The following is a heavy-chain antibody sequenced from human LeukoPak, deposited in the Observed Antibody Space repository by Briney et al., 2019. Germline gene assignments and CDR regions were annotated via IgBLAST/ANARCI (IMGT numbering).Heavy chain of an antibody. V-gene: IGHV4-34*01. J-gene: IGHJ4*02. Sequence: SETLSPTCAVYGGSFSGYYWSWIRQPPGKGLEWIGEINHSGSTNYNPSLKSRVTISVDTSKNQFSLKLSSVTAADTAVYYCARLGYCSGGSCYPTTFYFDYWGQGTLVTVSS. D-gene: IGHD2-15*01. CDR2: INHSGST. CDR1: GGSFSGYY. CDR3: ARLGYCSGGSCYPTTFYFDY.